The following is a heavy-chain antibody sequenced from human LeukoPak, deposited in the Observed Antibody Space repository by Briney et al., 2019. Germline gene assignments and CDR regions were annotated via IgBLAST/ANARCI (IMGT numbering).Heavy chain of an antibody. Sequence: PGGSLRLSCAVSGFTVSGNFMNWIRQPPGKALEWIGYIYYSGSTNYNPSLKSRVTISVDTSKNQFSLKLSSVTAADTAVYYCARRGYYGMDVWGQGTTVTVSS. CDR3: ARRGYYGMDV. CDR1: GFTVSGNF. V-gene: IGHV4-59*08. CDR2: IYYSGST. J-gene: IGHJ6*02.